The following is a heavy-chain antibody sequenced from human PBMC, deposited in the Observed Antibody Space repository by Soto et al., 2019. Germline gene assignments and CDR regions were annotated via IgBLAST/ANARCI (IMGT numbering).Heavy chain of an antibody. J-gene: IGHJ6*02. CDR3: AREGPLRGGYYYRSGNMWPNNYYYYGMDV. D-gene: IGHD3-10*01. CDR2: IYYSGST. Sequence: SETLSLTCTVSGGSISSGDYYWSWIRQPPGKGLEWIGYIYYSGSTYYNPSLKSRVTISVDTSKNQFSLKLSSVTAADTAVYYCAREGPLRGGYYYRSGNMWPNNYYYYGMDVWGQGTTVTVSS. CDR1: GGSISSGDYY. V-gene: IGHV4-30-4*01.